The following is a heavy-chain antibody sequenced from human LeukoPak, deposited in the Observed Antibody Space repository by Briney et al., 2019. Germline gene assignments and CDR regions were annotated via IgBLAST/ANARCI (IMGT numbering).Heavy chain of an antibody. D-gene: IGHD2-15*01. CDR3: ARADCSGGSCYNPIPAVFDY. CDR2: MNPNSGNT. Sequence: ASVKVSCKASGYTFTSYDINWVRQATGQGLEWMGWMNPNSGNTGYAQKFQGRVTMTRNTSISTAYMELSSLRSEDTAVYYCARADCSGGSCYNPIPAVFDYWGQGTLVTVSS. V-gene: IGHV1-8*01. CDR1: GYTFTSYD. J-gene: IGHJ4*02.